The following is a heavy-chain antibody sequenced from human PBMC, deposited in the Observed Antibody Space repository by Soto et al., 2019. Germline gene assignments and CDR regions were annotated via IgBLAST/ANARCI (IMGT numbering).Heavy chain of an antibody. CDR1: GYTFTSHG. D-gene: IGHD5-18*01. CDR3: ARDQAMDQLDY. CDR2: INAYSGNK. J-gene: IGHJ4*02. Sequence: SVKVPCKASGYTFTSHGISCVRQAPGQGLEWMGWINAYSGNKKYAQKLQGRVTMTTDTSTSTGYMELRSLRSDDTAVYYCARDQAMDQLDYWGQGTLVTVSS. V-gene: IGHV1-18*01.